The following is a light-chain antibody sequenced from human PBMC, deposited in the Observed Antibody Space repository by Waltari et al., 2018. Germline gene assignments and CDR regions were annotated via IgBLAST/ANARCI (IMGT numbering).Light chain of an antibody. CDR3: QQYHITPPYT. CDR2: AAS. Sequence: DIQMTQSPSSLSASLGDRVTITCRASQGISKALAWYQHKPGQAPRLLLYAASTLQTGVPSRFSGSGSGTEYTLTISNLQPEDFATYYCQQYHITPPYTFGQGTKLEI. V-gene: IGKV1-NL1*01. J-gene: IGKJ2*01. CDR1: QGISKA.